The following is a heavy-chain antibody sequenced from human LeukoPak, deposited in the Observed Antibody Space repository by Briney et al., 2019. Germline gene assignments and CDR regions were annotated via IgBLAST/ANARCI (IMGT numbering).Heavy chain of an antibody. CDR2: ISGNSDDI. CDR1: GFTFGSYT. V-gene: IGHV3-21*01. J-gene: IGHJ4*02. CDR3: TSGY. Sequence: GWSLRLSCAASGFTFGSYTLNWVRQPPGGGLEWVSSISGNSDDIHYADSVKGRFTISRDNAKNSLYLQMSSLRAEDTAVYYCTSGYWGQGTLVIVSS.